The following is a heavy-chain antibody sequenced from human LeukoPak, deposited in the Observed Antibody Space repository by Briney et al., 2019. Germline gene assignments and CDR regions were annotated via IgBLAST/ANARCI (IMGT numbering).Heavy chain of an antibody. V-gene: IGHV3-21*01. CDR2: ISSSSSYI. D-gene: IGHD4-23*01. Sequence: TGGSLRLSCAASGFTFSSYSMNWVRQAPGKGLEWVSSISSSSSYIYYADSVKGRFTISRDNAKNSLYLQMNSLRAEDTAVYYCARALYGGSHFDYWGQGTLVTVSS. CDR1: GFTFSSYS. J-gene: IGHJ4*02. CDR3: ARALYGGSHFDY.